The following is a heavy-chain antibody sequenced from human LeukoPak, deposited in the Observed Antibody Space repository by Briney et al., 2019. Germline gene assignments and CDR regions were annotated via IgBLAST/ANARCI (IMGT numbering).Heavy chain of an antibody. CDR3: ARDSSGYYDDFDY. D-gene: IGHD3-22*01. CDR1: GFTFSSYE. Sequence: GGSLRLSCAASGFTFSSYEMNWVRQAPGKGLEWVSYISSSGSTIYYADSVKGRLTISRDNAKNSLYLQMNSLRAEDTAVYYCARDSSGYYDDFDYWGQGTLVTVSS. CDR2: ISSSGSTI. V-gene: IGHV3-48*03. J-gene: IGHJ4*02.